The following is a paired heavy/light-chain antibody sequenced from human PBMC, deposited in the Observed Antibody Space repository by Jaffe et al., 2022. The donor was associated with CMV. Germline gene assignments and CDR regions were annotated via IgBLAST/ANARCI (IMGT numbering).Light chain of an antibody. CDR3: AAWDDSLNGHVV. V-gene: IGLV1-44*01. CDR2: SNN. Sequence: QSVLTQPPSASGTPGQRVTISCSGSSSNIGSNTVNWYQQLPGTAPKLLIYSNNQRPSGVPDRFSGSKSGTSASLAISGLQSEDEADYYCAAWDDSLNGHVVFGGGTKLTVL. J-gene: IGLJ2*01. CDR1: SSNIGSNT.
Heavy chain of an antibody. V-gene: IGHV3-43*01. D-gene: IGHD6-6*01. CDR2: ISWDGGST. Sequence: EVQLVESGGVVVQPGGSLRLSCAASGFTFDDYTMHWVRQAPGKGLEWVSLISWDGGSTYYADSVKGRFTISRDNSKNSLYLQMNSLRTEDTALYYCAVLAARPVTGAFDIWGQGTMVTVSS. CDR3: AVLAARPVTGAFDI. J-gene: IGHJ3*02. CDR1: GFTFDDYT.